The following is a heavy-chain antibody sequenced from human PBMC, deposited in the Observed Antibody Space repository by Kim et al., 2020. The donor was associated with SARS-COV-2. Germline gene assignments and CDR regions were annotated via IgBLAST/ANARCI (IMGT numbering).Heavy chain of an antibody. D-gene: IGHD6-6*01. Sequence: SVKVSCKASGGTFTSYGISWVRQAHGQGLEWVGGIIPMFNTVKYAQKFQGRVTITADQSTTTAHMELSSLRSEDTAVYFCAGVGAARRSDFDYWGQGTLVTVSS. CDR3: AGVGAARRSDFDY. V-gene: IGHV1-69*13. CDR1: GGTFTSYG. CDR2: IIPMFNTV. J-gene: IGHJ4*02.